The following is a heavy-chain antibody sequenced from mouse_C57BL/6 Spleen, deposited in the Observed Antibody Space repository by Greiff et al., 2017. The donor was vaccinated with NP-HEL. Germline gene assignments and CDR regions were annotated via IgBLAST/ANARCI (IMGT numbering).Heavy chain of an antibody. CDR1: GYTFTSYW. J-gene: IGHJ4*01. Sequence: QVQLQQPGAELVRPGSSVKLSCKASGYTFTSYWMHWVKQRPIQGLEWIGNIDPSDSETHYNQKFKDKATLTVDKSSSTAYMQLSSLTSEDSAVYYCARACLYYYAMDYWGQGTSVTVSS. V-gene: IGHV1-52*01. CDR3: ARACLYYYAMDY. CDR2: IDPSDSET.